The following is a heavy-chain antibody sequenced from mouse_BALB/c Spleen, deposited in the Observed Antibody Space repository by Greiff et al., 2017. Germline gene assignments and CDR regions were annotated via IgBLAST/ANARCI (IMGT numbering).Heavy chain of an antibody. Sequence: EVQLQQSGPELVKPGASVKMSCKASGYTFTSYVMHWVKQKPGQGLEWIGYINPYNDGTKYNEKFKGKATLTSDKSSSTAYMELSSLTSEDSAVYYCAREKKTRYDYDVRYAMDYWGQGTSVTVSS. V-gene: IGHV1-14*01. D-gene: IGHD2-4*01. J-gene: IGHJ4*01. CDR1: GYTFTSYV. CDR3: AREKKTRYDYDVRYAMDY. CDR2: INPYNDGT.